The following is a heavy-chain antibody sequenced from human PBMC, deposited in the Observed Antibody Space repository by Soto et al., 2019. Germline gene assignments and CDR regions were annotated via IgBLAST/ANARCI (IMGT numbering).Heavy chain of an antibody. Sequence: SVKVSCKASGGTSSSYAISWVRQAPGQRLEWMGGIIASNGTANYAQKLQGRVTITRDTSASTAYMELSSLRSEDTAVYYCAPLRDWFDPWGQGTLVTVSS. V-gene: IGHV1-69*05. CDR3: APLRDWFDP. J-gene: IGHJ5*02. CDR1: GGTSSSYA. CDR2: IIASNGTA.